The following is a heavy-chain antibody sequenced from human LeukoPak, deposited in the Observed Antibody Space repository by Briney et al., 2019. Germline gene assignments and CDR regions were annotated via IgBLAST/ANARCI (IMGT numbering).Heavy chain of an antibody. D-gene: IGHD6-25*01. V-gene: IGHV1-69*05. CDR2: IIPIFGTA. CDR1: GGTFSSYA. Sequence: SVKVSCKASGGTFSSYAISWVRQAPGQGLEWMGGIIPIFGTANYAQKFQGRVTITTDESTSTAYMELSSLRSKDTAVYYCASKGVETAAFDYWGQGTLVTVSS. J-gene: IGHJ4*02. CDR3: ASKGVETAAFDY.